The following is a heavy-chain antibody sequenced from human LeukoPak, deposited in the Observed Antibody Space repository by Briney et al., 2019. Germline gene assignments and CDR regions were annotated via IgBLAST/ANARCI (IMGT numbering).Heavy chain of an antibody. J-gene: IGHJ6*03. Sequence: SETLSLTCTVSGGSISSGSYYWSWIRQPAGKGLEWIGRIYTSGSTNYNPSLKSRVTISVDTSKNQFSLKLSSVTAADTAVYYCARTKYVGDYYYMDVWGKGTTVTVSS. D-gene: IGHD3-16*01. CDR2: IYTSGST. CDR1: GGSISSGSYY. CDR3: ARTKYVGDYYYMDV. V-gene: IGHV4-61*02.